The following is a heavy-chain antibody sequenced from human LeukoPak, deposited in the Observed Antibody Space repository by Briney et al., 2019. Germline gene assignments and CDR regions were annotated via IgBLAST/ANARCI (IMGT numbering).Heavy chain of an antibody. J-gene: IGHJ3*02. D-gene: IGHD3-9*01. V-gene: IGHV4-61*01. CDR2: IFGGGNT. Sequence: SETLSLTCTISGGSISIDSLTTYYWSWVRQPPGKGLEWIGSIFGGGNTNYNPSLKSRVTISADASKRQFSLKLRSVTVADTAVYYCARDSRIRRFGQNHAPVLRYFDWLGRADDAFDIWGQGTMVTVSS. CDR3: ARDSRIRRFGQNHAPVLRYFDWLGRADDAFDI. CDR1: GGSISIDSLTTYY.